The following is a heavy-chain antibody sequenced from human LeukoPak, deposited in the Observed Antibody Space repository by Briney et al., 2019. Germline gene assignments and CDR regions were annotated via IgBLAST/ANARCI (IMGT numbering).Heavy chain of an antibody. CDR2: ISSSSSYI. Sequence: PGGSLRLSCAASGFTFSSYSMNWVRQAPGKGLEWVSSISSSSSYIYYADSVKGRFTISRDNAKNSLYLQMNSLRAEDTAVYYCARVGLGYCSGGSCYSLDYWGQGTLVTVSS. J-gene: IGHJ4*02. V-gene: IGHV3-21*01. CDR1: GFTFSSYS. D-gene: IGHD2-15*01. CDR3: ARVGLGYCSGGSCYSLDY.